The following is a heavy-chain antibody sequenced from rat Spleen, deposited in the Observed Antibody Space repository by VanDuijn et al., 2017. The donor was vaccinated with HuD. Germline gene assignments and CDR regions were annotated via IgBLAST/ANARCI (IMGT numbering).Heavy chain of an antibody. CDR2: ISSGGST. CDR3: ALTDY. D-gene: IGHD1-3*01. CDR1: GFSLISNG. J-gene: IGHJ2*01. Sequence: QVQLKESGPGLVQPSQTLSLTCTVSGFSLISNGVSWVRQPPGKGLEWIAAISSGGSTYYNSALKSRLSINRDTSKSQVFLKMNSVQTEDTAIYCCALTDYWGQGVMVTVSS. V-gene: IGHV2S12*01.